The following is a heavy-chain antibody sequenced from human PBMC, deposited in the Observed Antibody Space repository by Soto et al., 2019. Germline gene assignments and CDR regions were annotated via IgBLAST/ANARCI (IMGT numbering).Heavy chain of an antibody. CDR1: GGSISSGGYS. CDR3: ARGLNYYDSSGYTYYFDY. D-gene: IGHD3-22*01. J-gene: IGHJ4*02. CDR2: IYHSGST. V-gene: IGHV4-30-2*01. Sequence: QLQLQESGSGLVKPSQTLSLTCAVSGGSISSGGYSWSWIRQPPGKGLEWIGYIYHSGSTYYNPSLKSRVTISVDRSKNQFSLKLSSVTAADTAVYYCARGLNYYDSSGYTYYFDYWGQGTLVTVSS.